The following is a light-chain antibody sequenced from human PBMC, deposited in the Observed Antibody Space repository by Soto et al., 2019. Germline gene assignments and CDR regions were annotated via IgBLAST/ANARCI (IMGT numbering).Light chain of an antibody. J-gene: IGLJ3*02. CDR2: STN. V-gene: IGLV8-61*01. CDR1: SGSVSTSYY. Sequence: QAVVTREPSFSVSPGGTVTLTCGLSSGSVSTSYYPSWYQQTPGQAPRTLIYSTNTRSSGVPDRFSGSILGNKAALTITGAQADDESDYYCVLYMGSATWVFGGGTKLTVL. CDR3: VLYMGSATWV.